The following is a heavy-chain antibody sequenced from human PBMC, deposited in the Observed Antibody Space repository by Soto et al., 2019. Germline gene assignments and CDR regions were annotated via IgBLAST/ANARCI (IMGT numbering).Heavy chain of an antibody. V-gene: IGHV3-21*06. J-gene: IGHJ4*02. CDR1: GFTFGSHG. Sequence: PGGSMRLSCAASGFTFGSHGMHWVRQAPGKGLEWVSSISTSSTYIDYSDSVKGRFTISRDNAKNSLFLQMSSLRAEDTAAYFWATSVVLPGTHYIDFWGAGALLSGFS. CDR2: ISTSSTYI. CDR3: ATSVVLPGTHYIDF. D-gene: IGHD6-13*01.